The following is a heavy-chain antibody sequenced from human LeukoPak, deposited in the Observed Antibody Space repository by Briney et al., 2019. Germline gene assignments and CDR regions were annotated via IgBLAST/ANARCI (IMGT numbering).Heavy chain of an antibody. CDR2: ISGSGGST. CDR1: GFTFSSYA. V-gene: IGHV3-23*01. CDR3: AKGRFDWLSHY. D-gene: IGHD3-9*01. J-gene: IGHJ4*02. Sequence: GGSLRLSCAASGFTFSSYAMSWVRQAPGKGLEWVSAISGSGGSTYYADSVKGRFTIPRDNSKNTLYLQMNSLRAEDTAVYYCAKGRFDWLSHYWGQGTLVTVSS.